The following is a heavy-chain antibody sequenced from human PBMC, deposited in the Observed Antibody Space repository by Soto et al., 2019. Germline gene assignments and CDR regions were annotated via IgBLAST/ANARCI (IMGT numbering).Heavy chain of an antibody. CDR1: GFTVSSNY. CDR2: IYSGGST. V-gene: IGHV3-66*01. Sequence: EVQLVESGGDLVQPGGSLRLSCAASGFTVSSNYMSWVRQAPGKGLEWVSLIYSGGSTYYADSVKGRFTISRDNSKNTLYLQMNSLRAGDTSVYYCARSSYNILTGYYKGNWFDPWGQGTLVTVSS. J-gene: IGHJ5*02. CDR3: ARSSYNILTGYYKGNWFDP. D-gene: IGHD3-9*01.